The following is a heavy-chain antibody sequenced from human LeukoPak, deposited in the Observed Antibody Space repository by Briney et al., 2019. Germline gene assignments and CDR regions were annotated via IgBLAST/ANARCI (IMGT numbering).Heavy chain of an antibody. V-gene: IGHV3-23*01. Sequence: PGGSLRLSCAASGFTFSSYGMSWVRQAPGKGLEWVSAISGSGGSTYYADSVKGRFTISRDNSKNTLYLQMNSLRAEDTAVYYCAILFGYYYDSSGYYRWSQGTLVTVSS. CDR2: ISGSGGST. CDR3: AILFGYYYDSSGYYR. J-gene: IGHJ4*02. D-gene: IGHD3-22*01. CDR1: GFTFSSYG.